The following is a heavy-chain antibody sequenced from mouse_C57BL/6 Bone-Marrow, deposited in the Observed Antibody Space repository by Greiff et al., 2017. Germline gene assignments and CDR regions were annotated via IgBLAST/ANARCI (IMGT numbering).Heavy chain of an antibody. CDR3: ARRWVSLYDPYYFDY. CDR2: IDPNSGGT. V-gene: IGHV1-72*01. CDR1: GYTFTSYW. Sequence: QVQLQQPGAELVKPGASVKLSCKASGYTFTSYWMPWVKQRPGRGLEWIGRIDPNSGGTKYNEKFKSKATLTVDKPSSTAYMQLSSLTSEDSAVYYCARRWVSLYDPYYFDYWGQGTTLTVSS. D-gene: IGHD2-14*01. J-gene: IGHJ2*01.